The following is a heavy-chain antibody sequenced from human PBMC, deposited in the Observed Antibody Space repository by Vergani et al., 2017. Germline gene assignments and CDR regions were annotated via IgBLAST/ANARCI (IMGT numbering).Heavy chain of an antibody. CDR2: INHSGST. J-gene: IGHJ6*03. V-gene: IGHV4-34*01. CDR3: ARGRGYCSGGCCYYYYYYMDV. CDR1: GGSFSGYY. D-gene: IGHD2-15*01. Sequence: QVQLQQWGAGLLKPSETLSLTCAVYGGSFSGYYWSWIRQPPGKGLEWIGEINHSGSTNYNPSLKSRVTISVDTSKNQFSLKLSSVTAADTAVYYCARGRGYCSGGCCYYYYYYMDVWGKGTTVTVSS.